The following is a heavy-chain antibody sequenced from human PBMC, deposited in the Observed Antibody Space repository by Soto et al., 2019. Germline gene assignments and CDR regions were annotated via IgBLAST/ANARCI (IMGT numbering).Heavy chain of an antibody. CDR1: GGSISSSSYY. Sequence: PSETLSLTCTVSGGSISSSSYYWGWIRQPPGKGLEWIGGIYYSGSTYYNPSLKSRVTISVDTSKNQFSLKLSSVTAADTAAYYCARPYSSGWYPEFGYWGQGTLVTVSS. D-gene: IGHD6-19*01. J-gene: IGHJ4*02. CDR2: IYYSGST. CDR3: ARPYSSGWYPEFGY. V-gene: IGHV4-39*01.